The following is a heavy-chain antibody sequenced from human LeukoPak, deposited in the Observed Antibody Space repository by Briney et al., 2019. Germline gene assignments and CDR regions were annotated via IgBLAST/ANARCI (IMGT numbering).Heavy chain of an antibody. J-gene: IGHJ4*02. CDR3: AKEGGTGTRFDY. CDR2: ISGSGTGT. D-gene: IGHD1-7*01. V-gene: IGHV3-23*01. CDR1: GPTFSSSA. Sequence: GGSLRLSCAAYGPTFSSSAASWVRQAAGKGIYWVSAISGSGTGTYYANSVTGQFTFSRDNSNTTLYLQMNSRRPEDTAVYYCAKEGGTGTRFDYWGQGTLVTVSS.